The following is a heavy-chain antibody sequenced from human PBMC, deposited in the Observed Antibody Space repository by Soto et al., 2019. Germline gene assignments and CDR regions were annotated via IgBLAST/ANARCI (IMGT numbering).Heavy chain of an antibody. CDR2: IYYSGST. J-gene: IGHJ3*01. D-gene: IGHD3-22*01. V-gene: IGHV4-31*11. Sequence: SETLSLTCAFSGVSISSGGYYWSWMRQRPGKGLEWVGYIYYSGSTYYNPSLKSRVTISVDTSKNQFYLQLSSLSAEDTAVYYCARVHLTMIVVLNTNCGFDVWGQGTMVTVSS. CDR1: GVSISSGGYY. CDR3: ARVHLTMIVVLNTNCGFDV.